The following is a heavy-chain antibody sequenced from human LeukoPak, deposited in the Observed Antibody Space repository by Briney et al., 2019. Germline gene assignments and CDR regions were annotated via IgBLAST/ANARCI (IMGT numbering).Heavy chain of an antibody. CDR2: IYYSGST. CDR3: ASHPLWNDGIYNWFDP. Sequence: PSETLSLTCTVSGGSISSSSYYWGWIRQPPGKGLEWIGSIYYSGSTYYNPSLKSRVTISVDTSKNQFSLKLSSVTAADTAVCYCASHPLWNDGIYNWFDPWGQGTLVTVSS. J-gene: IGHJ5*02. CDR1: GGSISSSSYY. D-gene: IGHD1-1*01. V-gene: IGHV4-39*01.